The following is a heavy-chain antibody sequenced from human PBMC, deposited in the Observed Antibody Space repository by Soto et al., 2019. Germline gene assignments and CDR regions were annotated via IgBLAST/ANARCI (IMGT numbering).Heavy chain of an antibody. CDR1: GYTFTSYY. V-gene: IGHV1-46*01. CDR2: INPSGGST. Sequence: QVQLVQSGAEVKKPGASVKVSCKASGYTFTSYYMHWVRQAPGQGLEWMGIINPSGGSTSYAQKFRGRLPMPRDPPPTTAYRGLGSRGSEATAGFSCAPPPPPIYGSFAYGMDVWGQGTTVTVSS. CDR3: APPPPPIYGSFAYGMDV. J-gene: IGHJ6*02. D-gene: IGHD3-10*01.